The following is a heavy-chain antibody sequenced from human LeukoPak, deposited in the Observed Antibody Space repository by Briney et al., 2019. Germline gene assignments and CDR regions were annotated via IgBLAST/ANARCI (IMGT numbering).Heavy chain of an antibody. V-gene: IGHV4-59*01. CDR2: IYYSGST. D-gene: IGHD4-11*01. J-gene: IGHJ4*02. CDR3: ARGVSDYSYFARYYFDY. Sequence: PSETLSLTCTVSGDSISSDYWSWIRQPPGKGLEWIRYIYYSGSTNYNPSLKSRVTISVDTSKNQFSLKLSSVTAADTAVYYCARGVSDYSYFARYYFDYWGQGTLVTVSS. CDR1: GDSISSDY.